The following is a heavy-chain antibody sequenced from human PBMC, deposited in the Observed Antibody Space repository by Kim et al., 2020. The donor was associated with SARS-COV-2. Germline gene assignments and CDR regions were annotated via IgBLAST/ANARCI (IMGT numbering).Heavy chain of an antibody. CDR2: ISSSSSYI. D-gene: IGHD3-9*01. CDR1: GFTFSSYS. Sequence: GGSLRLSCAASGFTFSSYSMNWVRQAPGKGLEWVSSISSSSSYIYYADSVKGRFTISRDNAKNSLYLQMNSLRAEDTAVYYCARDLGYYDILTGYYVSGTVKYYFCSGMDVGGQGSSVTVSS. CDR3: ARDLGYYDILTGYYVSGTVKYYFCSGMDV. V-gene: IGHV3-21*01. J-gene: IGHJ6*02.